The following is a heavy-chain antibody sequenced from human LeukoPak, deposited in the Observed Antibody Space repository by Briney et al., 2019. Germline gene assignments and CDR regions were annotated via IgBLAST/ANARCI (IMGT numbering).Heavy chain of an antibody. CDR3: TRGGENDYSDS. D-gene: IGHD3-16*01. J-gene: IGHJ4*02. V-gene: IGHV3-64D*06. CDR1: GFTFSSYA. CDR2: ISSNGGST. Sequence: GGPLRLSCSASGFTFSSYAMHWVRQAPGKGLEYVSAISSNGGSTYYADSVKGRFTISRDNSKNTLYLQMNSLRVEDTAVYYCTRGGENDYSDSWGQGTLVTVSS.